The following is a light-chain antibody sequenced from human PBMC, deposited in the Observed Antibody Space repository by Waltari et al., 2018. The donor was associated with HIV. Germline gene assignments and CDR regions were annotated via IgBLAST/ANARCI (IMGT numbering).Light chain of an antibody. Sequence: QAGLTQPPSVSKGMRQTATLTCTGNSNNVGNQRAAWLQQHQGHPPKLLSYRDNRRPPGSSERFSASRSGNTSPLTITGVQPEDDADYCCATGHISLSAVVFGGGTTLTVL. V-gene: IGLV10-54*04. CDR1: SNNVGNQR. CDR3: ATGHISLSAVV. J-gene: IGLJ2*01. CDR2: RDN.